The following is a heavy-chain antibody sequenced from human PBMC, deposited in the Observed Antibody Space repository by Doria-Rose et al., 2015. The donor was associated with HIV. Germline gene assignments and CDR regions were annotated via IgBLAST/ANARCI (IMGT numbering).Heavy chain of an antibody. D-gene: IGHD6-6*01. Sequence: VQLVESGGGLVKPGGSLRLSCAASGFTFSSYSMNWVRQAPGKGLEWVSSISSSSSYIYYADSVKGRFTISRDNAKNSLYLQMNSLRAEDTAVYYCAREVGGEYSSSESDYWGQGTLVTVSS. CDR1: GFTFSSYS. CDR3: AREVGGEYSSSESDY. J-gene: IGHJ4*02. CDR2: ISSSSSYI. V-gene: IGHV3-21*03.